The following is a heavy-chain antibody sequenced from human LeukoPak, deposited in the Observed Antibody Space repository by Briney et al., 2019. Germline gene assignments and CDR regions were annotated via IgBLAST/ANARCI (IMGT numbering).Heavy chain of an antibody. CDR2: ISYDGSKK. CDR1: GFTFSSYA. Sequence: PGRSLRLSCVASGFTFSSYAMHWVRQAPGKGLEWVASISYDGSKKYYADSLKGRFTISRDNSKKTLYLQMNSLRAEDTAVYYCAKDGDLYGHADYWGQGTLVTVSS. D-gene: IGHD4-17*01. V-gene: IGHV3-30-3*01. CDR3: AKDGDLYGHADY. J-gene: IGHJ4*02.